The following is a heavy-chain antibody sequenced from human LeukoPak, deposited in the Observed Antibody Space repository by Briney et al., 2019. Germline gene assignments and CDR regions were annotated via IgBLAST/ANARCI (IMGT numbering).Heavy chain of an antibody. V-gene: IGHV3-23*01. J-gene: IGHJ4*02. D-gene: IGHD6-19*01. CDR3: AKVVSGWYLGYFDY. Sequence: GGSLRLSCAASGFTFSSYAMGWVRQAPGKGLEWVSAITASGGNTYYADSVKGRFTISRDNSKNTLYLQMNSLRAEDTAIYYCAKVVSGWYLGYFDYWGQGTLVTVSS. CDR2: ITASGGNT. CDR1: GFTFSSYA.